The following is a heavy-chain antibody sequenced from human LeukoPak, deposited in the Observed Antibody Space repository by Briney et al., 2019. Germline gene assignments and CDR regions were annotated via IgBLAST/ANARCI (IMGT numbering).Heavy chain of an antibody. CDR3: ARVYYDSSGYQGAFDI. J-gene: IGHJ3*02. Sequence: QSGGSLSLSCAASGFTVSSNYMSWVRQAPGKGLEWVSVIYSGGSTYYADSVKGRFTISRDNSKNTLYLQMNSLRAEDTAVYYCARVYYDSSGYQGAFDIWGQGTVVTVSS. V-gene: IGHV3-53*01. CDR1: GFTVSSNY. CDR2: IYSGGST. D-gene: IGHD3-22*01.